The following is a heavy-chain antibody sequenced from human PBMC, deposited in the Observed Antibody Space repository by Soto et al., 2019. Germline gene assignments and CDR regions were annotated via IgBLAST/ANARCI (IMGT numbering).Heavy chain of an antibody. V-gene: IGHV1-46*01. CDR2: INPSGGST. CDR3: GRRIVGGYGDSFDY. CDR1: GYTFTSHY. Sequence: ASVKVSCKTSGYTFTSHYMHWVRQAPGQGLEWMGIINPSGGSTSYAQRFQGRVTMTGDTSTSTVYMELSSLRSDDTAVYYCGRRIVGGYGDSFDYWGQGTLVTVSS. J-gene: IGHJ4*02. D-gene: IGHD1-26*01.